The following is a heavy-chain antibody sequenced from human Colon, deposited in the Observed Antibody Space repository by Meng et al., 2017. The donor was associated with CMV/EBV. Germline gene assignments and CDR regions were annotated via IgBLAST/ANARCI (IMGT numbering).Heavy chain of an antibody. CDR1: GGSISSYY. CDR2: IYYSGST. V-gene: IGHV4-59*01. J-gene: IGHJ3*02. CDR3: ARDRGTAPSFDI. Sequence: ESLKISCTVSGGSISSYYWSWIRQPPGKGLEWIGYIYYSGSTNYNPSLKSRVTISVDTSKNQFSLKLSSVTAADTAVYYCARDRGTAPSFDIWGQGTMVTVSS. D-gene: IGHD2-8*02.